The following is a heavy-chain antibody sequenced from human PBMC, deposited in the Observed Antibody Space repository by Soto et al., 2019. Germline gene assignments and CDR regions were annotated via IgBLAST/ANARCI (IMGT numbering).Heavy chain of an antibody. CDR1: RFSVTNNKY. CDR2: IYHSGAT. Sequence: QAQLQESGPGLVRPSGTLSLTCTVSRFSVTNNKYWNWVRQSPGKALEWIGEIYHSGATYYNPSLSGRASISMDKSKNQISLNLASVTAADTAVYYCARDSRYCTDGGCSIRRDAFDVRGQGTLVTVSS. CDR3: ARDSRYCTDGGCSIRRDAFDV. V-gene: IGHV4-4*02. D-gene: IGHD2-15*01. J-gene: IGHJ3*01.